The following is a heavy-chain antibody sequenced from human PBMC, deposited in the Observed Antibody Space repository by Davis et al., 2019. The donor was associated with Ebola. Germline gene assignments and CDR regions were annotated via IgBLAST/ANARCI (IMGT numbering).Heavy chain of an antibody. V-gene: IGHV3-48*02. D-gene: IGHD3-10*02. CDR2: INTRGDAR. Sequence: GESLKISCVTSGFTFTSYSFNWIRQTPGKGLEWIAHINTRGDARVYADSVRGRFTISRGDAANSLSLQMDSLKHEDTAVYYCVRDYLFAFDSWGQGTPVTVSS. CDR3: VRDYLFAFDS. J-gene: IGHJ4*02. CDR1: GFTFTSYS.